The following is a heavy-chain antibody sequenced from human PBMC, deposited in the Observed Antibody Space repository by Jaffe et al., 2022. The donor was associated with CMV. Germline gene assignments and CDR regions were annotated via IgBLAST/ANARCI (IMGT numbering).Heavy chain of an antibody. D-gene: IGHD5-12*01. V-gene: IGHV3-11*01. Sequence: QVQLVESGGGLVKPGGSLRLSCAASGFTFSDYYMSWIRQAPGKGLEWVSYISSSGSTIYYADSVKGRFTISRDNAKNSLYLQMNSLRAEDTAVYYCARASGYDAMGQYYYYYYGMDVWGQGTTVTVSS. CDR3: ARASGYDAMGQYYYYYYGMDV. CDR2: ISSSGSTI. CDR1: GFTFSDYY. J-gene: IGHJ6*02.